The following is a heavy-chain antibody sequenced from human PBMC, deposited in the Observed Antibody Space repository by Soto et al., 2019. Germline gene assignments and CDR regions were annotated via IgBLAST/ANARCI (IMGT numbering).Heavy chain of an antibody. Sequence: GGSLRLSCAASGFTFSSYAMSWVRQAPGKGLEWVSAISGSGGSTYYADSVKGRFTISRDNSKNTLYLQMNSLRAEDTAVYYCANLPGLWAAVAGTEGFDPWGQGTLVTVSS. V-gene: IGHV3-23*01. J-gene: IGHJ5*02. CDR1: GFTFSSYA. CDR3: ANLPGLWAAVAGTEGFDP. CDR2: ISGSGGST. D-gene: IGHD6-19*01.